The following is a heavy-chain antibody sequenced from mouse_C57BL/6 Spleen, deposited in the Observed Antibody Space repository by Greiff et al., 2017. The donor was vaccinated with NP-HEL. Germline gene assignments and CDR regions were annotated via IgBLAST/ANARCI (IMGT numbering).Heavy chain of an antibody. V-gene: IGHV5-17*01. CDR2: ISSGSSTI. Sequence: EVKLVESGGGLVKPGGSLKLSCAASGFTFSDYGMHWVRQAPEKGLEWVAYISSGSSTIYYADTVKGRFTISRDNAKNTLFLQMSSLRCEDTAMYYSARGNISALEYCGQGTPVTVSS. CDR1: GFTFSDYG. D-gene: IGHD5-2*01. J-gene: IGHJ4*01. CDR3: ARGNISALEY.